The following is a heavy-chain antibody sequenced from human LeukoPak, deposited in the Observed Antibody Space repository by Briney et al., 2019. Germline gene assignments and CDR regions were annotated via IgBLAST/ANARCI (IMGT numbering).Heavy chain of an antibody. D-gene: IGHD3-3*01. J-gene: IGHJ5*02. V-gene: IGHV4-4*07. CDR2: IYTSGST. CDR1: GGSISSYY. CDR3: ARDGGIFGVVIGLNWFDP. Sequence: SETLSLTCTVSGGSISSYYWSWIRQPAGKGLEWIGRIYTSGSTNYNPSLKSRVTMSVDTSKNQFSLKLSSVTAADTAVYYCARDGGIFGVVIGLNWFDPWGQGTLVTVSS.